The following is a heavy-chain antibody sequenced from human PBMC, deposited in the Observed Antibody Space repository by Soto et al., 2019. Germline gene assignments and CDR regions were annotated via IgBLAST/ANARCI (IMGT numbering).Heavy chain of an antibody. J-gene: IGHJ3*02. V-gene: IGHV4-31*03. Sequence: SETLSLTCTVSGASISSGDYSWSWIRQYPGQGLEWIGDIYYTGTTNYNPSLKSRLTISVDTSKNQFSLKLTSVTAADTAVYYCVRRSPEDAFDIWGQGTMVTVSS. CDR3: VRRSPEDAFDI. CDR1: GASISSGDYS. CDR2: IYYTGTT.